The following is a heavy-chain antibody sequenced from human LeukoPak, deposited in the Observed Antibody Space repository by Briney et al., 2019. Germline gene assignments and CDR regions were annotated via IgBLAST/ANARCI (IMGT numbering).Heavy chain of an antibody. J-gene: IGHJ4*02. D-gene: IGHD3-22*01. CDR1: GGTFSSYA. Sequence: SVKVSCKASGGTFSSYAISWVRQAPGQGLEWMGGIIPIFGTANYAQKFQGRVTITADKSTSTAYMELSSLRSEDTAVYYCAREYYYDSSGYLDYWGQGTLVTVSS. V-gene: IGHV1-69*06. CDR2: IIPIFGTA. CDR3: AREYYYDSSGYLDY.